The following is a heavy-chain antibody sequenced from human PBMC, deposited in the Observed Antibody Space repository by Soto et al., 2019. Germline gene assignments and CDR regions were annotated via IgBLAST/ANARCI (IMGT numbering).Heavy chain of an antibody. Sequence: QVQLVQSGAEFKKTGSSVTVSCRASGDTFSSYAVNWVRQAPGRGLEWMGRIITVLGTTDYAKNFKGRVTITAEKSTTTVYMQLSSLTSDDTAVYYCARRRYCGYDCYHKHYYGMDVWGQGTTVTVAS. CDR1: GDTFSSYA. CDR3: ARRRYCGYDCYHKHYYGMDV. CDR2: IITVLGTT. D-gene: IGHD2-21*01. J-gene: IGHJ6*02. V-gene: IGHV1-69*08.